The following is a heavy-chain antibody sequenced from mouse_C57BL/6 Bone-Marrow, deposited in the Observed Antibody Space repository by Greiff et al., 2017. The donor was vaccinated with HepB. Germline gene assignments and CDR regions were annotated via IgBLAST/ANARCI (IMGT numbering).Heavy chain of an antibody. J-gene: IGHJ2*01. CDR3: ARRENDYYGSLDY. V-gene: IGHV8-12*01. Sequence: QVTLKESGPGILQSSQTLSLTCSFSGFSLRTSGMGVSWIRQPSGQGLEWLAHIYWEDDKRYNPSLKSRLTITKDTARNQVFLKITIVYTADTATYYCARRENDYYGSLDYWGQGTTLTVSS. CDR2: IYWEDDK. D-gene: IGHD1-1*01. CDR1: GFSLRTSGMG.